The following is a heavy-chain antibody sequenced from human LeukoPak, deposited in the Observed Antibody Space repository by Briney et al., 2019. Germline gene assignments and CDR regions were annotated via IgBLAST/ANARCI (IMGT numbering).Heavy chain of an antibody. V-gene: IGHV1-2*02. CDR1: GCTFTGHY. Sequence: GASVKVSCKASGCTFTGHYIHWVRQAPGQGLEWMGWINPNSGGTNYAQKFQGRVTMTRDTSINSAYMELRRLRSDDTAVYYCARDGNCSGGSCSLDYWGQGTLVTVSS. CDR2: INPNSGGT. CDR3: ARDGNCSGGSCSLDY. D-gene: IGHD2-15*01. J-gene: IGHJ4*02.